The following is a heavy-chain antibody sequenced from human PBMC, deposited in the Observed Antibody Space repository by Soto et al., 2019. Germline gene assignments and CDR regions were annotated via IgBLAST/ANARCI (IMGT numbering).Heavy chain of an antibody. CDR1: GFTFDDYA. CDR2: ISWNGGVV. CDR3: AKLDDYYDSSGPGY. J-gene: IGHJ4*02. Sequence: EVQLVESGGGLVQPGRSLRLSCAASGFTFDDYAMHWVRQVPGKGLEWVSGISWNGGVVGYVDSVKGRFTISRDNAKNSLYLQMNSLRAEDTALYYCAKLDDYYDSSGPGYWGQGTLVTVPS. V-gene: IGHV3-9*01. D-gene: IGHD3-22*01.